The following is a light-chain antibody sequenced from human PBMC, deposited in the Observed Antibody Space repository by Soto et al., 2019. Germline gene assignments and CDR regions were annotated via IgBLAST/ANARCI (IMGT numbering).Light chain of an antibody. CDR2: GAS. CDR3: QQYGSSPIT. CDR1: QSVSSR. V-gene: IGKV3-20*01. Sequence: EIVLTQSPGTLSLSPGERATLSCRASQSVSSRLAWYQQKPGQAPRLLISGASSRATGIPDRFSGSGSATDFTLTISRLEPEDFALYYCQQYGSSPITFGQGTRLDIK. J-gene: IGKJ5*01.